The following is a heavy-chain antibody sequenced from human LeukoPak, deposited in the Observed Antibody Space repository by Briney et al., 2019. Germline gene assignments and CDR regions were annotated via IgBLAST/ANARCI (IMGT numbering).Heavy chain of an antibody. J-gene: IGHJ6*03. Sequence: GGSLRLSCAASGFTFSNYSMNWVRQAPGKGLEWVSSISSRSTYIYHADSVKGRFTISRDNAKNSLYLQMNSLRAEDTALYYCARRVLRFLHMDVWGKGTTVTVSS. V-gene: IGHV3-21*04. CDR3: ARRVLRFLHMDV. CDR2: ISSRSTYI. CDR1: GFTFSNYS. D-gene: IGHD3-3*01.